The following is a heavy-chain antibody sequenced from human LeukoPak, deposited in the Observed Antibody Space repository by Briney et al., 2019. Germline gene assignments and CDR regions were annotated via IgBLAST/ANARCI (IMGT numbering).Heavy chain of an antibody. D-gene: IGHD4-17*01. CDR2: VNHSGYT. J-gene: IGHJ4*02. CDR3: ARMTTGHDF. CDR1: GTSFSSYY. Sequence: PSETLSLTCAVSGTSFSSYYWSWIRQPPGKGLEWIGKVNHSGYTNDNPSLKSRVTISVDTSKNQFSLRLRSVTAADTDVYFCARMTTGHDFWGQGTLVTVSS. V-gene: IGHV4-34*01.